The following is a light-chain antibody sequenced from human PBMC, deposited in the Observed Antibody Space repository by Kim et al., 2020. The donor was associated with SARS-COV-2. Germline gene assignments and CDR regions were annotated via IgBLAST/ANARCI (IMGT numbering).Light chain of an antibody. CDR3: QQYNNWPPG. CDR2: GAS. Sequence: EIVMTQSPATLSVSPGERATLSCRASQSVSSNLAWYQQKPGHAPRLLIYGASTRATGIPARFSGSGSGTEFTLTISSLQSEDFAVYYCQQYNNWPPGFGQGTKLEI. CDR1: QSVSSN. J-gene: IGKJ2*03. V-gene: IGKV3-15*01.